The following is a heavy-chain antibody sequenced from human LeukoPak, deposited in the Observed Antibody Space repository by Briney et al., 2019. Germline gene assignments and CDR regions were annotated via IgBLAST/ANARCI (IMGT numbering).Heavy chain of an antibody. CDR2: IYSGGST. V-gene: IGHV3-53*01. Sequence: GGSLRLSCAASGFTVSSNYMSWVRQAPGKGLEWVSVIYSGGSTYYADSVKGRFTISRGNSKNTLYLQMNSLRAEDTAVYYCAGHVDTAMVFDYWGQGTLVTVSS. D-gene: IGHD5-18*01. CDR3: AGHVDTAMVFDY. CDR1: GFTVSSNY. J-gene: IGHJ4*02.